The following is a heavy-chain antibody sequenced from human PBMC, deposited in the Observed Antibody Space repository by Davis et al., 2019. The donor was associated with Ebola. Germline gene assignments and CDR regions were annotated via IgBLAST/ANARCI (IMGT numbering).Heavy chain of an antibody. CDR2: IYPSGTTT. Sequence: ASVKVSCKASGDNQYIHWVRQAPGQGLEWMGAIYPSGTTTNYAQNFQGRLTMTRDTSTSTVYMEMIGLRSEDSAVYFCASALSSSPFYSWGQGTLVTVSS. CDR3: ASALSSSPFYS. D-gene: IGHD6-13*01. V-gene: IGHV1-46*03. CDR1: GDNQY. J-gene: IGHJ4*02.